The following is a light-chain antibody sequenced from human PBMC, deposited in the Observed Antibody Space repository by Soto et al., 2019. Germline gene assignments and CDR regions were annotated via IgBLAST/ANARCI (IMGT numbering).Light chain of an antibody. Sequence: EIVMTQSPATLSVSPGERATLSCRASQSVSSNLAWYQQKPGQAPRLLIYDASNRATGIPARFSGSGSGTDFTLTISSLEPEDFAVYYCHQRTNWPITFGQGTRME. CDR3: HQRTNWPIT. V-gene: IGKV3-11*01. CDR2: DAS. J-gene: IGKJ5*01. CDR1: QSVSSN.